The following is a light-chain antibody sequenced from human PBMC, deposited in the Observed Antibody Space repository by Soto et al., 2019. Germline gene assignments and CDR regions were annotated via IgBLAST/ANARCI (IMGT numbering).Light chain of an antibody. CDR3: SSYTSTSSYV. CDR2: DVS. Sequence: QSVLTQPASVSGSPGQSITMSCTGTSSDVGGYNYVCGYQKHPGKAPKHVISDVSHRPSGVSDRFSGSKSGNTASLSISGLQAEDEADYYCSSYTSTSSYVFGTGTKLTVL. V-gene: IGLV2-14*01. J-gene: IGLJ1*01. CDR1: SSDVGGYNY.